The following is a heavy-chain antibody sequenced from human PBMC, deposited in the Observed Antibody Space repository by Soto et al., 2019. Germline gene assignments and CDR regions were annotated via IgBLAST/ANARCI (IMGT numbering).Heavy chain of an antibody. CDR1: GGSISSGGYY. V-gene: IGHV4-31*03. CDR2: IYYSGST. J-gene: IGHJ5*02. D-gene: IGHD2-2*01. Sequence: SETLSLTCTVSGGSISSGGYYWSWIRQHPGKGLEWIGYIYYSGSTYYNPSLKSRVTISVDTSKNQFSLKLSSVTAADTAVYYCAREDIVVVPAARSRFDPWGQGTLVTVSS. CDR3: AREDIVVVPAARSRFDP.